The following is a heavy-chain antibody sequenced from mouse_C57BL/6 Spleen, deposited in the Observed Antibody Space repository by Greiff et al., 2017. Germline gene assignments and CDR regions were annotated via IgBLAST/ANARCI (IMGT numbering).Heavy chain of an antibody. V-gene: IGHV5-9-1*02. CDR1: GFTFSSYA. CDR3: RGSSLVTGYFDV. D-gene: IGHD1-1*01. Sequence: EVMLVESGEGLVKPGGSLKLSCAASGFTFSSYAMSWVRQTPEKRLEWVAYISSGGDYIYYADTVKGRFTISRDNARNTLYLQMSSLKSEDTAMYYCRGSSLVTGYFDVWGTGTTVTVSS. CDR2: ISSGGDYI. J-gene: IGHJ1*03.